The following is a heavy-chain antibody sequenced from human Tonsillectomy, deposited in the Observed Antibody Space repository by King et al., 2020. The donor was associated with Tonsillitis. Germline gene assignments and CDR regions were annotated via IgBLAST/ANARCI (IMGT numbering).Heavy chain of an antibody. V-gene: IGHV1-2*04. D-gene: IGHD6-13*01. CDR3: ASGRMAAADTGLFDY. CDR2: INPNSGGT. J-gene: IGHJ4*02. Sequence: QLVQSGTEVKKPGASVKVSCKASGYTFTDYYMHWVRQAPGQELEWMGWINPNSGGTNYAQKFQGWVTMTRDTSISTAYMELSRLTSDDTAVYYCASGRMAAADTGLFDYWGQGTLVIVSS. CDR1: GYTFTDYY.